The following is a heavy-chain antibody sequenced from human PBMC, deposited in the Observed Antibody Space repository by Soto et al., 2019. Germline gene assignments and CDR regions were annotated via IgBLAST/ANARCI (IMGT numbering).Heavy chain of an antibody. Sequence: QVQLQESGPGLVKPSGTLSLTCAVSGGSISSSNWWSWVRQPPGKGLEWMGEIFQSGSTYYNPSLRSRVTISIDTSNNQFSLRLSSVTAADTAVYYCAAGSWSGYYNWLDPWGQGTLVTVSS. CDR2: IFQSGST. V-gene: IGHV4-4*02. CDR1: GGSISSSNW. D-gene: IGHD3-3*01. CDR3: AAGSWSGYYNWLDP. J-gene: IGHJ5*02.